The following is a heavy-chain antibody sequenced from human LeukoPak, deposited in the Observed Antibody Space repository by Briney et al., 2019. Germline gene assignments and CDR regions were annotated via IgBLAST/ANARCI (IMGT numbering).Heavy chain of an antibody. CDR2: IRYDGSNK. CDR1: GFTFSSYG. D-gene: IGHD6-19*01. V-gene: IGHV3-30*02. J-gene: IGHJ4*02. CDR3: AKVYHERRAVAGNSLGY. Sequence: GGSLRLSCAASGFTFSSYGMHWVRQAPGKGLEWVAFIRYDGSNKYYADSVKGRFTISRDNSKNTLYLQMNSLRAEDTAVYYCAKVYHERRAVAGNSLGYWGQGTLVTVSS.